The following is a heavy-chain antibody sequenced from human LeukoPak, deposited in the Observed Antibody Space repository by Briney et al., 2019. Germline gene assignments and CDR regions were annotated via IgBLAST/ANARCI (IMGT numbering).Heavy chain of an antibody. D-gene: IGHD5-18*01. V-gene: IGHV4-30-4*01. J-gene: IGHJ4*02. Sequence: PSETLSLTCTVSGGSISSGDYYWSWIRQPPGKGLEWIGYIYYSGSTYYNPSHKSRVTISVDTSKNQFSLKLSSVTAADTAVYYCARDVRGYSYGYVAPGFDYWGQGTLVTVSS. CDR2: IYYSGST. CDR3: ARDVRGYSYGYVAPGFDY. CDR1: GGSISSGDYY.